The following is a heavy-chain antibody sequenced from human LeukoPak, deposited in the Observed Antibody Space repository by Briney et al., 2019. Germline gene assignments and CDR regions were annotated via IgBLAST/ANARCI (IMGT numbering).Heavy chain of an antibody. CDR2: ISAYNGNT. CDR1: GYTFTSYG. J-gene: IGHJ4*02. D-gene: IGHD3-3*01. Sequence: ASVKVSCKASGYTFTSYGISWVRQAPGQGLEWMGWISAYNGNTNYAQKLQGRVTMTTDTSTSTAYMELRSLRSDDTAVYYCASYDFWSGLPVSSYWGQGTLVTVSS. V-gene: IGHV1-18*01. CDR3: ASYDFWSGLPVSSY.